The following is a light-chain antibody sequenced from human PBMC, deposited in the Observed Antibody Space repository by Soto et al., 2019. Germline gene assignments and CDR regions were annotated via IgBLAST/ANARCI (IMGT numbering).Light chain of an antibody. CDR2: GAS. J-gene: IGKJ5*01. CDR3: QQYKSWPPIT. V-gene: IGKV3-20*01. CDR1: QSVSSTY. Sequence: EIVLTQSPGTLSLSPGERATLSCRASQSVSSTYLAWYQQKPGQAPRLLIYGASSRATGIPDRFSGSGSGTDFTLTISRLEPEDFAVYYCQQYKSWPPITFGQGTRLEI.